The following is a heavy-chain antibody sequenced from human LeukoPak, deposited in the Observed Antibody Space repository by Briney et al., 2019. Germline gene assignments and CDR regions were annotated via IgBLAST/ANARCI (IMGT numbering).Heavy chain of an antibody. V-gene: IGHV4-59*08. J-gene: IGHJ5*02. CDR2: INYSGNT. D-gene: IGHD3-10*01. CDR1: GGPICSYY. Sequence: SETLSLTCTVSGGPICSYYWIWLRQPPGKGREWFGYINYSGNTNYHTFLKSRVTISVDTPKNQHSLELSSVTDAETAVYYCASFSWGSGSYNQEAIWSWFDPWGGGTLVTVSS. CDR3: ASFSWGSGSYNQEAIWSWFDP.